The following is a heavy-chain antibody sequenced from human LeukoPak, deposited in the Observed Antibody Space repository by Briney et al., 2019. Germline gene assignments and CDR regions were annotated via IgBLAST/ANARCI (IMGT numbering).Heavy chain of an antibody. Sequence: PGGSLRLSCAASGFTFSTYAMGWVRQAPGKGLEWVSLISSSGGSTSYADSVKGRFTVSRDNSKSHLYLQITSLRADDTAVYYCAKDWAKITTGGAFDIWGRGTMVTVSS. CDR3: AKDWAKITTGGAFDI. CDR1: GFTFSTYA. J-gene: IGHJ3*02. V-gene: IGHV3-23*01. CDR2: ISSSGGST. D-gene: IGHD4-11*01.